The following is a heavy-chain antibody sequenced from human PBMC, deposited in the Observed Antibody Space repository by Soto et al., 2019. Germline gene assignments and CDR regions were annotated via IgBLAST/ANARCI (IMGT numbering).Heavy chain of an antibody. D-gene: IGHD6-13*01. CDR1: GFTFSTHG. Sequence: QVQLVESGGGVVQPGKSLTLSCAASGFTFSTHGMHWVRQSPGKGLEWVANIAYDGSSRNYGDPVKGRFTVSRHNPKKTLYLQMNSLRDEDTAVYFCAKDRGGSWTFDYWGQGALVTVSS. J-gene: IGHJ4*02. CDR3: AKDRGGSWTFDY. CDR2: IAYDGSSR. V-gene: IGHV3-30*18.